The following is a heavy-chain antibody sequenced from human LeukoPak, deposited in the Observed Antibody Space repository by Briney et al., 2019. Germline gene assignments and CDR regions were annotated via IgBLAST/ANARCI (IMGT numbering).Heavy chain of an antibody. CDR3: ARDRRSYDY. CDR1: GFTFSSYA. V-gene: IGHV3-21*01. CDR2: ISSSSSYI. D-gene: IGHD1-26*01. Sequence: GGSLRLSCAGSGFTFSSYAMSWVRQAPGKGLGWVSSISSSSSYIYYADSVKGRFTISRDNAKNSLYLQMNSLRAEDTAVYYCARDRRSYDYWGQGTLVTVSS. J-gene: IGHJ4*02.